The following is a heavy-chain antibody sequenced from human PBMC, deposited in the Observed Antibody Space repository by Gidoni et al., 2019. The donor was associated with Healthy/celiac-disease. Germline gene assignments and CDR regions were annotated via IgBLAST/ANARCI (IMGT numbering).Heavy chain of an antibody. V-gene: IGHV3-30-3*01. CDR1: GCSFSAYA. CDR3: ASDRGRMVRGVIIGDY. CDR2: ISYDGSNK. Sequence: QVQLVESGGGVVQPARSLRISCAASGCSFSAYAMHWVRQAPGKGLEWVAFISYDGSNKNYAGSVKGRFTISRDNSKNTLYLEINSLRADDTAVYYCASDRGRMVRGVIIGDYWGQGTLVTVSS. J-gene: IGHJ4*02. D-gene: IGHD3-10*01.